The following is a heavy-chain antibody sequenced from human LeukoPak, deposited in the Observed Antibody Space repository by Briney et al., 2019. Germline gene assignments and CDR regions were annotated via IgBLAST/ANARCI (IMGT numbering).Heavy chain of an antibody. CDR1: GFTFSNAW. CDR3: ATYRQVLLPFES. Sequence: GGSLRLSCAASGFTFSNAWMIWVRQPPGKGLEWVSSIFPSGGEIHYADSVRGRFTISRDNSKSTLSLQMNSLRAEDTAIYYCATYRQVLLPFESWGQGTLVTVSS. J-gene: IGHJ4*02. V-gene: IGHV3-23*01. CDR2: IFPSGGEI. D-gene: IGHD2-8*02.